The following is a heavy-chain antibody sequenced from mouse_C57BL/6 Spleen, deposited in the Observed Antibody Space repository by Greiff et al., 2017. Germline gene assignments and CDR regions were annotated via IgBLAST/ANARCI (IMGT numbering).Heavy chain of an antibody. CDR2: IRSKSNNYAT. Sequence: EVKLVESGGGLVQPKGSLKLSCAASGFSFNTYAMNWVRQAPGKGLEWVARIRSKSNNYATYYADSVKDRFTISRDDSESMLYLQMNNLKTEDTAMYYCVGGYGDYYAMDYWGQGTSVTVSS. V-gene: IGHV10-1*01. CDR1: GFSFNTYA. J-gene: IGHJ4*01. CDR3: VGGYGDYYAMDY. D-gene: IGHD2-2*01.